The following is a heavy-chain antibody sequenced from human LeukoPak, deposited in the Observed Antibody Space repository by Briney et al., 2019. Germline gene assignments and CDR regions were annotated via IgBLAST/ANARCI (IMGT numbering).Heavy chain of an antibody. CDR1: GGTFSSYA. D-gene: IGHD5-18*01. CDR3: ARDPVDTAMDDY. Sequence: ASVKVSCKASGGTFSSYAISWVRQAPGQGLEWMGRIIPILGIANYAQKFQGRVTITADESTSTAYMELSSLRSEDTAVYYCARDPVDTAMDDYWGQGTLVTVSS. CDR2: IIPILGIA. J-gene: IGHJ4*02. V-gene: IGHV1-69*04.